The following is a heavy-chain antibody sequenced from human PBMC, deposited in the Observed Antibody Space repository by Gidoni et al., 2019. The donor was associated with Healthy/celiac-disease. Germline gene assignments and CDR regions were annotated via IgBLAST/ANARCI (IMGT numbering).Heavy chain of an antibody. D-gene: IGHD6-13*01. CDR2: ISAYNGNT. CDR1: GYTFTSDG. Sequence: QVPLVQSGAEVKKPGASVKVSCKASGYTFTSDGISWVRQAPGQGLEWMGWISAYNGNTNDAQKLQGRVTMTTDTSTSTAYMELRSLRSDDTAGYYCAREQQLDKWRLNWFDPWGQGTLVTVAS. J-gene: IGHJ5*02. CDR3: AREQQLDKWRLNWFDP. V-gene: IGHV1-18*01.